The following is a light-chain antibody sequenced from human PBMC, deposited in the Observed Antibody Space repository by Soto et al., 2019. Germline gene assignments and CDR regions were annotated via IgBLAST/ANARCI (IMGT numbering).Light chain of an antibody. J-gene: IGKJ2*01. V-gene: IGKV3-15*01. CDR3: QQYNIWPPYT. Sequence: EIVMTQSPATLSVSPGERATLYCKASQRISSNLAWYQQKPGQPPRLLIYGASTRATGIPARFSGSGSGTEFTLTISGLQSEDFALYYCQQYNIWPPYTFGQGTKPEIK. CDR1: QRISSN. CDR2: GAS.